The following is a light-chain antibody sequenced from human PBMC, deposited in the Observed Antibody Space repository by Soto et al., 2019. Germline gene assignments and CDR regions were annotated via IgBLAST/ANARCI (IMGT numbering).Light chain of an antibody. Sequence: QSALTQPASVSGSPGLSITISCTGTSSDIGSYIYVSWYQHHPGKVPKLMIYEVSNRPSGVSDRFSGSKSGNTASLTISGLQAEDEADYYCSSYTGSSTLVFGGGTKLTVL. V-gene: IGLV2-14*01. CDR1: SSDIGSYIY. J-gene: IGLJ3*02. CDR3: SSYTGSSTLV. CDR2: EVS.